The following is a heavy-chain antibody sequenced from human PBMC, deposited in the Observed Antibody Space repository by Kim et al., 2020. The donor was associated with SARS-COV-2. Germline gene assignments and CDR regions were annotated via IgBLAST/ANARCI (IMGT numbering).Heavy chain of an antibody. J-gene: IGHJ6*02. V-gene: IGHV3-30*02. CDR3: AKDVRWGTTRNYYYYGMDV. Sequence: GRFTISRDNSKNTLYLQMNSLRAEDTAVYYCAKDVRWGTTRNYYYYGMDVWGQGATVTVSS. D-gene: IGHD1-1*01.